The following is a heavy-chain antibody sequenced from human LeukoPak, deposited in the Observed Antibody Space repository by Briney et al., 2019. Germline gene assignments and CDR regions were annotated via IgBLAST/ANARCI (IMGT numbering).Heavy chain of an antibody. V-gene: IGHV3-30*03. CDR3: ARGTRYSNYENFDY. Sequence: PGGSLRLSCAASGFTFSSYGMHWVRQAPGKGLEWVAVISYDGSNKYYADSVKGRFTISRDNSKNTLYLQMNSLRAEDTAVYYCARGTRYSNYENFDYWGQGTLVTVSS. CDR1: GFTFSSYG. J-gene: IGHJ4*02. CDR2: ISYDGSNK. D-gene: IGHD4-11*01.